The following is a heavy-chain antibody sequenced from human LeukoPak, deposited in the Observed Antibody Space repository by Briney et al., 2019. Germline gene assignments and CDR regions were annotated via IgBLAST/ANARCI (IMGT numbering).Heavy chain of an antibody. CDR3: ARVYTDESY. CDR1: GGSISNYY. V-gene: IGHV4-4*07. J-gene: IGHJ4*02. Sequence: PSETLSLTCTVSGGSISNYYWTWIRQHAAKGLEWIGRIYTSGSTNYNPSLKSRLTMSVDTSKNQFSLKLSSVTAADTAVYYCARVYTDESYWGQGTLVTVSS. CDR2: IYTSGST.